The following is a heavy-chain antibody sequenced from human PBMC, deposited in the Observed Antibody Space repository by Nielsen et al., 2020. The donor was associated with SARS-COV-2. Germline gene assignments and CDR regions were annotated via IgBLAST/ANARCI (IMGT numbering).Heavy chain of an antibody. V-gene: IGHV3-23*01. D-gene: IGHD2-2*01. CDR3: AKGGVVVPAASDYYYYGMDV. Sequence: VRQAPGKGLEWVSAISGSGGSTYYADSVKGRFTISRVNSKNTLYLQMNSLRAEDTAVYYCAKGGVVVPAASDYYYYGMDVWGQGTTVTVSS. CDR2: ISGSGGST. J-gene: IGHJ6*02.